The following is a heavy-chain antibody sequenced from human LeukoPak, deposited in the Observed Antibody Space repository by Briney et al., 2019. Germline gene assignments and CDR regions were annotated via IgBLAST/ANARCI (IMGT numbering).Heavy chain of an antibody. CDR2: INWTGGST. D-gene: IGHD6-13*01. V-gene: IGHV3-20*01. J-gene: IGHJ4*02. Sequence: GGSLRLSCAASGFTFDDYGMRWVGHAPGKGREGGSGINWTGGSTAYADSVKGRFPLSTDNAKNSLYLQMNSLRAEDTALYHCARGRYSSSWPLDYWGQGTLVTVSS. CDR3: ARGRYSSSWPLDY. CDR1: GFTFDDYG.